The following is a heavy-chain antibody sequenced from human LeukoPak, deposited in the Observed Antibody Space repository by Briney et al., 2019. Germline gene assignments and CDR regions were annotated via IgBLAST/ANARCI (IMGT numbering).Heavy chain of an antibody. D-gene: IGHD3-3*02. Sequence: GGSLRLSCVGSGFTFNKYSLNWVRQAPGKGLEWVSSISSTSKYIYVADSVKGRFTISRDNAKTSMYLQMDSLRAEDTAVYYCARDYTPFMERTQLEEYYYMDVWGKGTTVTVSS. J-gene: IGHJ6*03. CDR1: GFTFNKYS. CDR2: ISSTSKYI. CDR3: ARDYTPFMERTQLEEYYYMDV. V-gene: IGHV3-21*01.